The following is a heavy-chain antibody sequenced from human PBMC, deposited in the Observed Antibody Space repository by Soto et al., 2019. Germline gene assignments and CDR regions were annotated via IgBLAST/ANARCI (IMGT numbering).Heavy chain of an antibody. V-gene: IGHV1-69*06. CDR3: ARDRTDSGYYTNWLDP. CDR2: IIPIFGTT. Sequence: GASVKVSGKASGGTFCSDAITWVRQAPGQGLEWVGRIIPIFGTTNYAQNLQGRVTISADKSTLTSYMELHSLTSDDTALYYCARDRTDSGYYTNWLDPWGQGTQVTVSS. D-gene: IGHD3-22*01. CDR1: GGTFCSDA. J-gene: IGHJ5*02.